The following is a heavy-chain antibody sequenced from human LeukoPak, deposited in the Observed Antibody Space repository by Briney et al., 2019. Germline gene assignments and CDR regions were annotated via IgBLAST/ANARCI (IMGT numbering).Heavy chain of an antibody. CDR3: ARGATINYYDSSGYYRA. CDR2: MNPNSGNT. CDR1: GYTFTSYD. D-gene: IGHD3-22*01. Sequence: ASVKVSCKASGYTFTSYDINWVRQATGQGLEWMGWMNPNSGNTGYAQKLQGRVTMTRNTSISTAYMELSSLRSEDTAVYYCARGATINYYDSSGYYRAWGQGTLVTVSS. J-gene: IGHJ5*02. V-gene: IGHV1-8*01.